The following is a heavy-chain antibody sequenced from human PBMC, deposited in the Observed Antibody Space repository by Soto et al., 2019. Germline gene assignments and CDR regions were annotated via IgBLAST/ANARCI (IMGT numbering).Heavy chain of an antibody. CDR3: ARGRRIAAAGTYWFDP. D-gene: IGHD6-13*01. V-gene: IGHV1-8*01. J-gene: IGHJ5*02. CDR1: GYTFTSYD. Sequence: QVQLVQSGAEVKKPGASVKVSCKASGYTFTSYDINWVRQATGQGLEWMGWMNPNSGNTGYAQKFQGRVTMTRNTSISTAYMELSSLRSEDTAVYYCARGRRIAAAGTYWFDPWGQGTLVTVSS. CDR2: MNPNSGNT.